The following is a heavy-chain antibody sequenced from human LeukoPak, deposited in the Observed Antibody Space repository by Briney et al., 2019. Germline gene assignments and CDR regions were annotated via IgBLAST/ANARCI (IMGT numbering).Heavy chain of an antibody. Sequence: PSETLSLSCAVYGGSFSGYYRSWIRQPPGKGLEWIGEINHSGSNNYNASLKSRVTISVDTSKNQFSLKLSSVTAADTAVYYCARALSAAAGTQYFDYWGQGTLVTVSS. D-gene: IGHD6-13*01. CDR2: INHSGSN. CDR1: GGSFSGYY. J-gene: IGHJ4*02. V-gene: IGHV4-34*01. CDR3: ARALSAAAGTQYFDY.